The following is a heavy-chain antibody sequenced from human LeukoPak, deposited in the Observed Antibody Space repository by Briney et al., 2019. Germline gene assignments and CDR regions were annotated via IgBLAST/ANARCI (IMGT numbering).Heavy chain of an antibody. J-gene: IGHJ6*02. CDR2: MNPNSGNT. V-gene: IGHV1-8*01. CDR1: GYTFTSYD. Sequence: ASVKVSCKASGYTFTSYDINWVRQATGQGLEWMGWMNPNSGNTGYAQKFQGRVTMTRNTSISTAYMELSSLRSEDTAVYYCARGRVRWTLRYYYYSMDVWGQGTTVTVSS. CDR3: ARGRVRWTLRYYYYSMDV. D-gene: IGHD4-23*01.